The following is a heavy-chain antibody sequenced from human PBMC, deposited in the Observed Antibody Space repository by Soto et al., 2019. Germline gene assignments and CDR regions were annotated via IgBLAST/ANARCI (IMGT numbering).Heavy chain of an antibody. V-gene: IGHV1-69*13. Sequence: SVKVTCKTSGGALSSYATSWVRQAPGQGLEWMGGIIPIFDTANYAQKFQGRVTITADESKNQVSLKLSSVTAADTAVYYCTNYGSGSQNHYFYGIDVWGQGTTVTVSS. D-gene: IGHD3-10*01. CDR1: GGALSSYA. CDR3: TNYGSGSQNHYFYGIDV. J-gene: IGHJ6*02. CDR2: IIPIFDTA.